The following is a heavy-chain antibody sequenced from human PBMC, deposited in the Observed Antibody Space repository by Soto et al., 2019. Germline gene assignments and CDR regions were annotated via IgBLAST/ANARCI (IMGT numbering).Heavy chain of an antibody. D-gene: IGHD5-12*01. CDR3: ARDASRDSGYNYHFDY. Sequence: GGSLRLSCAASGFTFSTYSMNWVRQAPGKGLEWVSYISGSRSTIYYADSVKGRFTISRDNAMNSLYLQMNSLRAEDTAIYYCARDASRDSGYNYHFDYWGQGTLVTVSS. CDR1: GFTFSTYS. J-gene: IGHJ4*02. CDR2: ISGSRSTI. V-gene: IGHV3-48*01.